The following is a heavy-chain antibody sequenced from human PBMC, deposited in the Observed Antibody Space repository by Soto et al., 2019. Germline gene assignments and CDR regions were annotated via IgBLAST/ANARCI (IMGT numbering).Heavy chain of an antibody. V-gene: IGHV1-69*06. CDR3: ARDRIQLRLGKYSFNGMDV. J-gene: IGHJ6*02. D-gene: IGHD3-16*01. CDR2: IVPRFGSP. CDR1: GGTFSDYA. Sequence: QVQLVQSGAEMRKPGSSLRVSCKASGGTFSDYAFSWVRQAPGQGLEWMGGIVPRFGSPTYAQKFGGRVTITADTSSSTVYMELSSLRFDDTAVYFCARDRIQLRLGKYSFNGMDVWGQGTTIIVSS.